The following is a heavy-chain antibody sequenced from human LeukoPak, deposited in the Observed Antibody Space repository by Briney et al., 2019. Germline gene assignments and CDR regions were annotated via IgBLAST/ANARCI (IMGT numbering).Heavy chain of an antibody. D-gene: IGHD3-9*01. CDR3: ARLTSAYYDILTGYYTGGGIDY. CDR1: GGSISSYY. V-gene: IGHV4-59*08. Sequence: SETLSLTCTVSGGSISSYYWSWIRQPPGKGLEWIGCIYYSGSTNYNPSLKSRVTISVDTSKNQFSLKLSSVTAADTAVYYCARLTSAYYDILTGYYTGGGIDYWGQGTLVTVSS. CDR2: IYYSGST. J-gene: IGHJ4*02.